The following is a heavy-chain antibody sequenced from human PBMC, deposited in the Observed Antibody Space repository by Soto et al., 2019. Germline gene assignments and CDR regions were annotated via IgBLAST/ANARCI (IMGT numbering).Heavy chain of an antibody. V-gene: IGHV3-30*18. J-gene: IGHJ6*02. CDR1: GFTVSSYG. CDR3: VKDGSSGWPYFYDMDV. CDR2: ISYDGRNK. Sequence: GGSLRLSCAASGFTVSSYGMHGVRQAPGKGLEWVAVISYDGRNKYYADAVKGRFTISRDNSKNTLYLQMSSLRAEDTAVYYCVKDGSSGWPYFYDMDVWGQGTTVTVSS. D-gene: IGHD6-19*01.